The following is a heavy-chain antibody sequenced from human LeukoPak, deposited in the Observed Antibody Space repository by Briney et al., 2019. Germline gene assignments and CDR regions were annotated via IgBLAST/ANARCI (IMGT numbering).Heavy chain of an antibody. CDR3: ARDYDILTGYYPSYGMDV. Sequence: PGGSLRLSCAASGFTFSSYSMNWVRQAPGKGLEWVSSISSSSSYIYYADSVKGRFTISRDNAKNSLYLQMNSLRAEDTAVYYCARDYDILTGYYPSYGMDVWGQGTTVTVSS. CDR1: GFTFSSYS. CDR2: ISSSSSYI. J-gene: IGHJ6*02. V-gene: IGHV3-21*01. D-gene: IGHD3-9*01.